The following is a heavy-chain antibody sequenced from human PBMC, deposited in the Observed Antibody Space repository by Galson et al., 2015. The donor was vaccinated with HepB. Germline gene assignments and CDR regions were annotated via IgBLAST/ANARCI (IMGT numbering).Heavy chain of an antibody. CDR1: GFIFRSYG. V-gene: IGHV3-33*01. CDR2: IWYDGSND. J-gene: IGHJ3*01. Sequence: SLRLSCAASGFIFRSYGMHWVRQAPGKGLEWVAVIWYDGSNDNYADSVKGRFTISRDNSKNTLYLQMNSLRAEDTAVYYCASSQAWGQGTMDTVSS. CDR3: ASSQA.